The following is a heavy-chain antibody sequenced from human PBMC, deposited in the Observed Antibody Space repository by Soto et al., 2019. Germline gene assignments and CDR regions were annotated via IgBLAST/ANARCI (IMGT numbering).Heavy chain of an antibody. D-gene: IGHD3-22*01. CDR1: GYTFTNYG. CDR2: INAGSGDT. J-gene: IGHJ4*02. CDR3: ARTGHSGSYDY. V-gene: IGHV1-3*01. Sequence: ASVKVSCTASGYTFTNYGIHWVRQAPGQRLEWMGWINAGSGDTKYSENFQGRVTITRDTSASTVSLDLSSLSSEDTAFYYCARTGHSGSYDYWGQGTLVTVSS.